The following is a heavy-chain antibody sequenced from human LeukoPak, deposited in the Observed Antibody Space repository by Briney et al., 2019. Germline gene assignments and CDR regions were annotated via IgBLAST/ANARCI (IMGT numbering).Heavy chain of an antibody. CDR1: GGSISSYY. D-gene: IGHD6-6*01. CDR3: NRIAANYDDAFDI. CDR2: IYYSGST. V-gene: IGHV4-59*08. Sequence: SETLSLTCTVSGGSISSYYWSWIRQPPGKGLEWIGYIYYSGSTNYNPSLKSRVTISVDTSKNQFSLKLSSVTAADTAVYYCNRIAANYDDAFDIWGQGTVVTVSS. J-gene: IGHJ3*02.